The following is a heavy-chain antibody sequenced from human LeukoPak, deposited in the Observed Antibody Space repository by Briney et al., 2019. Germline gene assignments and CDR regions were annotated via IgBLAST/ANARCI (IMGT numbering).Heavy chain of an antibody. Sequence: ASLKVSCKASGYTFTGYYMHWVRQAPGQGLEWMGWITPNRGGTNYAQKFKGRVTMTRDTSISTAYMELSRLRSDDTAVYYCARDLWSGIVVVPAASYWGQGTLVTVSS. V-gene: IGHV1-2*02. J-gene: IGHJ4*02. CDR1: GYTFTGYY. CDR3: ARDLWSGIVVVPAASY. CDR2: ITPNRGGT. D-gene: IGHD2-2*01.